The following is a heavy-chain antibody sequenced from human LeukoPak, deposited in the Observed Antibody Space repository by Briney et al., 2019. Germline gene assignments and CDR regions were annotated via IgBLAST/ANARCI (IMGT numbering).Heavy chain of an antibody. V-gene: IGHV4-39*07. Sequence: SETLSLTCTASSDSFSRRTSYWGWLRQPPGKGLEWIGSISYSGSTSYNPSLKSRVTISVDTSKIQFSLKLTSVTAADTAVYYCAGDADTINWFFFWGQGTLVTVSS. CDR3: AGDADTINWFFF. D-gene: IGHD2-2*01. J-gene: IGHJ5*01. CDR1: SDSFSRRTSY. CDR2: ISYSGST.